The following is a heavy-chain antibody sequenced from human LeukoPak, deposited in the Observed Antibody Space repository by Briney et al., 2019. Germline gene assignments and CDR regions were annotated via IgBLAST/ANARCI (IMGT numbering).Heavy chain of an antibody. V-gene: IGHV4-59*01. CDR3: ARVDWDGYYYYYGMDV. D-gene: IGHD2-21*01. J-gene: IGHJ6*02. CDR1: GGPLSSDY. Sequence: SETLSLTCTVSGGPLSSDYWSWIRQPPGKRLEWIGYTYYTGNTNYNPSLKSRVTMSLDTSKNQFALNLRSVTAADTAVYYCARVDWDGYYYYYGMDVWGQGTAVTVSS. CDR2: TYYTGNT.